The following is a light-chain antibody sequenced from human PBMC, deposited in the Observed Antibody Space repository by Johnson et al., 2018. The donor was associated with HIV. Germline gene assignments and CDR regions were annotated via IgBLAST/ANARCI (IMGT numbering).Light chain of an antibody. CDR1: SSNIGNNY. J-gene: IGLJ1*01. V-gene: IGLV1-51*02. CDR3: GTWDSSLSAFYV. Sequence: QSILTQPPSVSAAPGQKVTISCSGSSSNIGNNYVSWYQQLPGTAPKLLIYENNKRPSGIPDRFSGSKSGTSAPLAITRLQTGDEADYYCGTWDSSLSAFYVFGTGTKVTVL. CDR2: ENN.